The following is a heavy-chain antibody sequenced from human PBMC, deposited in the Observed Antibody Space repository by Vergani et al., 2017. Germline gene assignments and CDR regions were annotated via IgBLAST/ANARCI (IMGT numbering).Heavy chain of an antibody. CDR1: GGSISSGSYY. D-gene: IGHD3-10*01. CDR2: IYTSGST. Sequence: QVQLQESGPGLVKPSQTLSLTCTVSGGSISSGSYYWSWIRQPAGKGLEWIGRIYTSGSTNYNPSLKSRVTISVDTSKNQFSLKLSSVTAADTAVYYCARDQYYGSGSYYNGYYYYGMDVWGQGTTVTVSS. V-gene: IGHV4-61*02. CDR3: ARDQYYGSGSYYNGYYYYGMDV. J-gene: IGHJ6*02.